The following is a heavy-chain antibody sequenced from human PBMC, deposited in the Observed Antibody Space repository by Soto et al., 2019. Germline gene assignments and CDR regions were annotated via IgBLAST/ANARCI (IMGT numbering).Heavy chain of an antibody. J-gene: IGHJ5*02. D-gene: IGHD6-13*01. CDR2: ISHSGRA. CDR1: GFSIQTSYF. Sequence: SETLSLTCVVSGFSIQTSYFLGWILQPPGKGPEWIGLISHSGRAISHPSFASRATISLDTTNNAFSLTLKSVTAADTAVYFCAREEYSSSWYNWLDPWGQGTQVTVSS. V-gene: IGHV4-38-2*02. CDR3: AREEYSSSWYNWLDP.